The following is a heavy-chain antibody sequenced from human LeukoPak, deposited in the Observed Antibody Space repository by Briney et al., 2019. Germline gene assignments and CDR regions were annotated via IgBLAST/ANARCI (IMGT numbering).Heavy chain of an antibody. V-gene: IGHV4-39*01. J-gene: IGHJ4*02. D-gene: IGHD6-19*01. CDR3: ARLSFRGYSSGSFDY. Sequence: SETLSLNCPVSGCPNSSSYFFLGWIRQAPGEGAEGIGGIYYSGSTYYNPSLKSRVTISVDTSKNQFSLKLSSVTAADTAVYYCARLSFRGYSSGSFDYWGQGTQVTVSS. CDR2: IYYSGST. CDR1: GCPNSSSYFF.